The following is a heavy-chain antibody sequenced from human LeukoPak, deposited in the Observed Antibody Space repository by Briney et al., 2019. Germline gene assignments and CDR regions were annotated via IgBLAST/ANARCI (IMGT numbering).Heavy chain of an antibody. CDR1: GYSFTSYW. D-gene: IGHD6-19*01. Sequence: GESLKISCKGSGYSFTSYWIGWVRQMPGKGLEWMGIIYPGGSDTRYSPSFQGQVTISADKSISTAYLQWSSLKASDTAMYYCARDPSEADDAFDIWGQGTMVTVSS. CDR3: ARDPSEADDAFDI. CDR2: IYPGGSDT. V-gene: IGHV5-51*01. J-gene: IGHJ3*02.